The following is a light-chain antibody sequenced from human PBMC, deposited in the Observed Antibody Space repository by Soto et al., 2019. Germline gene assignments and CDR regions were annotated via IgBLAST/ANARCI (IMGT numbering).Light chain of an antibody. V-gene: IGLV2-11*01. CDR2: DVS. Sequence: QSALTQPRSVSGSPGQSVTISCTGTSGDVGGYNFVSWYQQYPGKAPKVIIYDVSKRPSGVPDRFSGSKSGNTASLTISGLQAEDEADYYCCSYAGSYTLWVFGGGTKLTVL. J-gene: IGLJ3*02. CDR1: SGDVGGYNF. CDR3: CSYAGSYTLWV.